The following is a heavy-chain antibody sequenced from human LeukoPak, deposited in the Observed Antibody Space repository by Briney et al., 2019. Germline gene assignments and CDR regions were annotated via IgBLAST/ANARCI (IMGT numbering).Heavy chain of an antibody. CDR3: ARIDPLGFFDQ. Sequence: SDTLSLTCNVPNPFRSRSYWSWFRLPPTGGLEWIGNVFYSANSKYNPNFSSRVTMSVDTSKRHFSLKLTSVTAADTAVYYCARIDPLGFFDQWGQGTVVTDSS. V-gene: IGHV4-59*07. CDR1: NPFRSRSY. J-gene: IGHJ4*02. D-gene: IGHD6-25*01. CDR2: VFYSANS.